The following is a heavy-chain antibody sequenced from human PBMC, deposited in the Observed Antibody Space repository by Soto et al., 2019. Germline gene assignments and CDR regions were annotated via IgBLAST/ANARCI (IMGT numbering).Heavy chain of an antibody. CDR1: SGSMRNYF. D-gene: IGHD6-13*01. CDR2: IHYSGTT. J-gene: IGHJ4*02. Sequence: SETLSLTCTVSSGSMRNYFWTWIRQPPGKGLEWIGYIHYSGTTSFFPSYNPSLRSRVTISEDTSKNQFSLKLLSVTTADTAVYFCAAGEASSRNLAPYYLDFWGQGTLVTVSS. CDR3: AAGEASSRNLAPYYLDF. V-gene: IGHV4-59*01.